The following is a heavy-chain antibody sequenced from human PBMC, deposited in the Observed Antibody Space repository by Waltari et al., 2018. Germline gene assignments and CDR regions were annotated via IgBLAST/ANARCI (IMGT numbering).Heavy chain of an antibody. Sequence: QVQLVQSGAEVKKPGASVKVSCKASGYTFSNYAINLVAPAPGQRLDWIGWKNAGNGNTKYSQKFQGRVTILRDTSASTAYMELSSLRSEDTAVYYCARGVIYGSGSGWFDPWGQGTLVTVSS. J-gene: IGHJ5*02. CDR3: ARGVIYGSGSGWFDP. CDR1: GYTFSNYA. D-gene: IGHD3-10*01. V-gene: IGHV1-3*01. CDR2: KNAGNGNT.